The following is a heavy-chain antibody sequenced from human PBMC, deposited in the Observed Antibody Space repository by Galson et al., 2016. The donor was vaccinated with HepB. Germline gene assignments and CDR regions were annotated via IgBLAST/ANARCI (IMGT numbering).Heavy chain of an antibody. J-gene: IGHJ3*02. V-gene: IGHV1-46*01. D-gene: IGHD6-19*01. CDR2: IIPSGGGT. CDR1: GCTFTNYY. CDR3: ARGGYYSSGWYDAFDI. Sequence: SVKVSCKASGCTFTNYYLHWVRQAPGQGLEWMGVIIPSGGGTSYAQRFQGRVNLTRDTPTNTVYMDLSSLRSEDTAVYYCARGGYYSSGWYDAFDIWGQGTMVTVSS.